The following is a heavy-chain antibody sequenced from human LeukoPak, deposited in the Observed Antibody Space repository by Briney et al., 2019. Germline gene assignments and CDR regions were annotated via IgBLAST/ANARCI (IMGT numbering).Heavy chain of an antibody. CDR1: GGSISSGSYY. J-gene: IGHJ4*02. Sequence: SETLSLTCTVSGGSISSGSYYWRWIRQPAGKGLEWIGRIYTSGSTNYNPSLKSRVTISVDTSKNQFSLKLSSVTAADTAVYYCARSDTYSGYDPFDYWGQGTLVTVSS. CDR2: IYTSGST. CDR3: ARSDTYSGYDPFDY. V-gene: IGHV4-61*02. D-gene: IGHD5-12*01.